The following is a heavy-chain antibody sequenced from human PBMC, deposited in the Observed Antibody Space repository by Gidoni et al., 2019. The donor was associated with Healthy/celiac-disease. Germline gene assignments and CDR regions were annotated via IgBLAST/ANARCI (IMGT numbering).Heavy chain of an antibody. CDR2: ISSSSSYI. J-gene: IGHJ3*02. D-gene: IGHD4-17*01. CDR1: GFNFRSYS. CDR3: ARDRDYGDYARAFDI. Sequence: EVQLVESGGGLVKPGGSLSLSCAASGFNFRSYSMNWVRQAPGKGLEWVSPISSSSSYIYYADSVKGRFTISRDNAKNSLYLQMNSLRAEDTAVYYCARDRDYGDYARAFDIWGQGTMVTVSS. V-gene: IGHV3-21*01.